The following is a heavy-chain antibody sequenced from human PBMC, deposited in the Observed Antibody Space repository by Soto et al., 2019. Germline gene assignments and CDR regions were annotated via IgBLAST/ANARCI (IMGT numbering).Heavy chain of an antibody. J-gene: IGHJ6*02. Sequence: GASVKVSCKASGGTFSSYAISWVRQAPGQGLEWMGGIIPIFGTANYAQKFQGRVTITADESTSTAYMELSSLRSEDTAVYYCARPLEVYAILGYYYYYGMDVWGQGTTVTVSS. D-gene: IGHD2-8*01. CDR2: IIPIFGTA. V-gene: IGHV1-69*13. CDR3: ARPLEVYAILGYYYYYGMDV. CDR1: GGTFSSYA.